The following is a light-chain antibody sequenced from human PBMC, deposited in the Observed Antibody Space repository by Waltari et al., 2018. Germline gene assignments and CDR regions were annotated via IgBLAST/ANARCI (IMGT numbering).Light chain of an antibody. Sequence: QPVVTQSSSASASLGASVKLTCTLDSGHSSYAVAWYQLQAEKGPRFLMKINSDGSHSKGDEIAARFSGSSSGAGRFLSISSVQSEDEADYYCQTWGTGFVIFGGGTKLTVL. CDR1: SGHSSYA. CDR3: QTWGTGFVI. V-gene: IGLV4-69*02. J-gene: IGLJ2*01. CDR2: INSDGSH.